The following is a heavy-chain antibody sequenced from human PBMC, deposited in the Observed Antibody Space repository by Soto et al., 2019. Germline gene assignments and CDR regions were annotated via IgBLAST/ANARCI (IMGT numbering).Heavy chain of an antibody. CDR3: AREGTTMVRGVIGYMDV. J-gene: IGHJ6*03. CDR2: IKQDGSEK. CDR1: GFTFSSYW. Sequence: EVQLVESGGGLVQPGGSLRLSCAASGFTFSSYWMSWVRQAPGKGLEWVANIKQDGSEKYYVDSVKGRFTISRDNAKNSLYLQMNSLRAEDTAVYYCAREGTTMVRGVIGYMDVWGKGTTVTVSS. D-gene: IGHD3-10*01. V-gene: IGHV3-7*01.